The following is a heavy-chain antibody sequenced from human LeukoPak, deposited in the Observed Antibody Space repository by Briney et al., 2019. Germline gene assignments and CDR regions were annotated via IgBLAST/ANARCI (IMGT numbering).Heavy chain of an antibody. Sequence: ASVKVSCKASGYTVTSYYMHWVRQAPGQGLEWMGIINPSGGSTSYAQKFQGRVTMTRDTSTSTVYMELSSLRSEDTAVYYCARDLSGYDSSGNDAFDIWGQGTMVTVSS. CDR2: INPSGGST. D-gene: IGHD3-22*01. CDR3: ARDLSGYDSSGNDAFDI. V-gene: IGHV1-46*01. CDR1: GYTVTSYY. J-gene: IGHJ3*02.